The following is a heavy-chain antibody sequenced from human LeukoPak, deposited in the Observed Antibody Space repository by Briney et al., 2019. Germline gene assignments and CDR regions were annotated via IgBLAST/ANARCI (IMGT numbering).Heavy chain of an antibody. V-gene: IGHV6-1*01. CDR3: ARTLPAAGYPWFDT. CDR1: GDSVSSNSAA. D-gene: IGHD6-13*01. CDR2: TYYRSKWFN. J-gene: IGHJ5*02. Sequence: SQTLSLTCAISGDSVSSNSAAWNWIRQSPSRGLEWLGRTYYRSKWFNDYARSVKGRITFNPDTSKSQFSLHLNPVTPEDTAVYYCARTLPAAGYPWFDTWGQGTLVTVSS.